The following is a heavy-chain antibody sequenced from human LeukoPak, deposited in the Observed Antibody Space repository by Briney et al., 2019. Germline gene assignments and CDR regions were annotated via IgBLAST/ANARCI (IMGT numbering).Heavy chain of an antibody. CDR1: GFTFSSYG. D-gene: IGHD3-10*01. Sequence: GRSLRLSCAASGFTFSSYGMHWVRQAPGKGLERVAVISYDGSNKYYADSVKGRFTISRDNSKNTLYLQMNSPRAEDTAVYYCAKDRSLVRGVDYWGQGTLVTVSS. CDR2: ISYDGSNK. J-gene: IGHJ4*02. V-gene: IGHV3-30*18. CDR3: AKDRSLVRGVDY.